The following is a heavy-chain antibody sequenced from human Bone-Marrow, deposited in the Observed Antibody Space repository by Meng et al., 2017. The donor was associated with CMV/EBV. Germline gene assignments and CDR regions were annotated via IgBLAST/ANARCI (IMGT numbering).Heavy chain of an antibody. CDR2: IKHDGSQK. CDR1: GFTFSRFW. CDR3: ARDPSKERIWEWLLSSIDY. D-gene: IGHD3-3*01. V-gene: IGHV3-7*01. Sequence: GGPLRLSCAASGFTFSRFWMSWVRQAPGKGLEWVANIKHDGSQKNYVVSVKGRFTISRDNSKNTLYLQMNSLRAEDTAVYYCARDPSKERIWEWLLSSIDYWGQGTLVTVSS. J-gene: IGHJ4*02.